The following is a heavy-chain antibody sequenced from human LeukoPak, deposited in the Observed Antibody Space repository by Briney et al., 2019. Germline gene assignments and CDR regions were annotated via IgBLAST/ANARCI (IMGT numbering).Heavy chain of an antibody. D-gene: IGHD3-10*01. V-gene: IGHV3-30-3*01. Sequence: GGSLRLSWAAPGFTFSSYAMHWVRQAPGKGLEWVAVISYDGSNKYYADSVKGRFTISRDNSKNTLYLQMNSLRAEDTAVYYCARGRGSPYGSGSYLPPFDPWGQGTLVTVSS. CDR3: ARGRGSPYGSGSYLPPFDP. CDR2: ISYDGSNK. CDR1: GFTFSSYA. J-gene: IGHJ5*02.